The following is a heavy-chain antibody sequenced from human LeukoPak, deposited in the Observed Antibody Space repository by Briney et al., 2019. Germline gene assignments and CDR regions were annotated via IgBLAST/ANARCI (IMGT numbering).Heavy chain of an antibody. V-gene: IGHV4-34*01. D-gene: IGHD6-19*01. J-gene: IGHJ4*02. Sequence: SETLSLTCAVYGGSFRGYYWSWIRQPPGRGLEWMGEINHSGSTNYNPSLKSRVTISVDTSKNQFSLKLSSVTAADTAVYYCARDSSGWFRKGFDYWGQGTLVTVSS. CDR1: GGSFRGYY. CDR3: ARDSSGWFRKGFDY. CDR2: INHSGST.